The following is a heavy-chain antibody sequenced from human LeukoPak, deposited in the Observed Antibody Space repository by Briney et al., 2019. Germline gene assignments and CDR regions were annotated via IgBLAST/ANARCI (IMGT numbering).Heavy chain of an antibody. D-gene: IGHD1-26*01. V-gene: IGHV3-7*01. J-gene: IGHJ4*02. CDR2: IKGDESAR. CDR1: GFTFSSYW. Sequence: PGGSLRLSCAPSGFTFSSYWMAWVRQAPGKGLEWVANIKGDESARHQADSVKGRFTISRDNTRNSLYLQMTNLRGDDTAVYYCARDVVGSLDYWGQGTLVTVSS. CDR3: ARDVVGSLDY.